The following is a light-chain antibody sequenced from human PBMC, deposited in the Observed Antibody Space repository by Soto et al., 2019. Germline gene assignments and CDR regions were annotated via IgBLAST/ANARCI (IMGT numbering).Light chain of an antibody. Sequence: EIVMTQSPATLSVSPGERATPSCRASQSISSNLGWYQQRPGQAPRLLIYGASTRATGIPARFSGSGSGTEFTLTISSLQSEDFAVYYCQQYNTWRSITFGQGTRLEIK. V-gene: IGKV3-15*01. J-gene: IGKJ5*01. CDR2: GAS. CDR3: QQYNTWRSIT. CDR1: QSISSN.